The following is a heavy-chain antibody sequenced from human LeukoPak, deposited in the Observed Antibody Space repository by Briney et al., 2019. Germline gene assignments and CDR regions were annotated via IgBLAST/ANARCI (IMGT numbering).Heavy chain of an antibody. Sequence: GGSLRLSCAAYGFTFSSYAMSWVRQAPGKGLEWVSAISGSGGSTYYADSVKGRFTISRDNSKNTLYLQMNSLRAEDTAVYYCAKLPGYSSGWYEVNWFDPWGQGTLVTVSS. CDR3: AKLPGYSSGWYEVNWFDP. D-gene: IGHD6-19*01. CDR2: ISGSGGST. J-gene: IGHJ5*02. V-gene: IGHV3-23*01. CDR1: GFTFSSYA.